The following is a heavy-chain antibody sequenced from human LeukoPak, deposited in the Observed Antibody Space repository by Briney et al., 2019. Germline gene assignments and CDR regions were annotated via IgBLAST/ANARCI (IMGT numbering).Heavy chain of an antibody. CDR3: ARDGIRDGVDY. CDR2: ISSSSSYI. Sequence: PGGSLRLSCAASGFTFSSYSMNWVRQAPGKGLEWVSSISSSSSYIYYADSVKGRFTISRDNSKNTLYLQMNSLRAEDTAVYYCARDGIRDGVDYWGQGTLVTVSS. J-gene: IGHJ4*02. CDR1: GFTFSSYS. D-gene: IGHD5-24*01. V-gene: IGHV3-21*01.